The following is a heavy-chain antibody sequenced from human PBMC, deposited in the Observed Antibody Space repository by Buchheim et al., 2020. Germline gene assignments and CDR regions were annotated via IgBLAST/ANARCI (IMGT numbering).Heavy chain of an antibody. J-gene: IGHJ6*02. V-gene: IGHV1-8*01. CDR3: ARGGFGSSGWRYYYYDYGMDV. D-gene: IGHD6-19*01. CDR1: GYTFTSYD. CDR2: MNPNSGNT. Sequence: QVQLVQSGAEVKKPGASVKVSCKASGYTFTSYDINWVRQATGQGLEWLGWMNPNSGNTGYAQKFQGRVTMTRNTSISTAYMELSRLRSEDTAVYYCARGGFGSSGWRYYYYDYGMDVWGQGTT.